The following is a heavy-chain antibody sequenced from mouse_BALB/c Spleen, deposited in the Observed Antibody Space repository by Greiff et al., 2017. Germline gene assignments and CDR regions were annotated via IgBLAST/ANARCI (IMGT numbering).Heavy chain of an antibody. CDR1: GFSLTSYG. CDR3: ARDNGYPYYYAMDY. J-gene: IGHJ4*01. Sequence: VQLVESGPGLVAPSQSLSITCTVSGFSLTSYGVHWVRQPPGKGLEWLGVIWAGGSTNYNSALMSRLSISKDNSKSQVFLKMNSLQTDDTAMYYCARDNGYPYYYAMDYWGQGTSVTVSS. V-gene: IGHV2-9*02. CDR2: IWAGGST. D-gene: IGHD2-2*01.